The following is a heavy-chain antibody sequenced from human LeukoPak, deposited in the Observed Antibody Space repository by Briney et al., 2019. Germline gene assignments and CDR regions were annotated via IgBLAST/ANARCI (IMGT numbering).Heavy chain of an antibody. CDR2: IYYSGST. J-gene: IGHJ5*02. Sequence: LRLSCAASGFTFSSYAMTWLRQPPWKGLEWIGYIYYSGSTYYNPSLKSRVTISVDTSKNQFSLKLSSVTAADTAVYYCARVVPAAIDWFDPWGQGTLVTVSS. CDR1: GFTFSSYA. V-gene: IGHV4-30-4*08. CDR3: ARVVPAAIDWFDP. D-gene: IGHD2-2*02.